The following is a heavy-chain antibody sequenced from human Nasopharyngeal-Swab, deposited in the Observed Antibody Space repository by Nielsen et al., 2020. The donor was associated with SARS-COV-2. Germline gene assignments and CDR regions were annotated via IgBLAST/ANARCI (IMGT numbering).Heavy chain of an antibody. CDR2: TYYRSKWYN. Sequence: SQTLSLTCAISGDSVSSNNAAWNWIRQSPSRGLEWLGGTYYRSKWYNEYAASVKSRVTSNPDKSKNQISLQVNSMTAEDTAVYYCARRQMGAHAFDIWGQGTMVTVSS. D-gene: IGHD3-16*01. CDR1: GDSVSSNNAA. J-gene: IGHJ3*02. V-gene: IGHV6-1*01. CDR3: ARRQMGAHAFDI.